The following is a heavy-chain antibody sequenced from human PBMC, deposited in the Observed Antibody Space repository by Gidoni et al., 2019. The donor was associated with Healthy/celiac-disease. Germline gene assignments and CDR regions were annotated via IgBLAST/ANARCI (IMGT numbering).Heavy chain of an antibody. CDR2: IRYDGSNK. CDR1: GFPFSSYG. CDR3: AKEGHYYDSSGYGFDY. Sequence: QVQLVESGGGVVQPGRSLRLSCAASGFPFSSYGMHWVRQAPGKGLEWVAFIRYDGSNKYYADSVKGRFTISRDNSKNTLYLQMNSLRAEDTAVYYCAKEGHYYDSSGYGFDYWGQGTLVTVSS. J-gene: IGHJ4*02. V-gene: IGHV3-30*02. D-gene: IGHD3-22*01.